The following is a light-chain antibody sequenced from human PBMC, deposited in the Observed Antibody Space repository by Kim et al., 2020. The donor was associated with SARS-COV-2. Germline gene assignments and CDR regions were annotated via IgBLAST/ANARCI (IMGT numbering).Light chain of an antibody. CDR1: QSVGSS. CDR2: DTS. J-gene: IGKJ4*01. V-gene: IGKV3D-15*01. Sequence: PGERATLSCRASQSVGSSLAWYQQKPGQAPRLLIYDTSNRAPDIPARFSGSGSGTDFTLTISSLQSEDFAVYSCQQYDNWPPLTFGGGTKV. CDR3: QQYDNWPPLT.